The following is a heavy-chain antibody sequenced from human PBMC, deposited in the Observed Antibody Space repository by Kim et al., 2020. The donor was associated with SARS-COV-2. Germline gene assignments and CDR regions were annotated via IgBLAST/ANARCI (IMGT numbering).Heavy chain of an antibody. CDR1: GYSFTSYW. CDR2: IYPGDSDT. D-gene: IGHD2-21*02. J-gene: IGHJ4*02. Sequence: GESLKISCKGSGYSFTSYWIGWVRQMPGKGLEWMGIIYPGDSDTRYSPSFQGQVTISADKSISTAYLHWSSLKASDTAMYYCARHRGSGDYYYEYYYWGQGTLVTVSS. CDR3: ARHRGSGDYYYEYYY. V-gene: IGHV5-51*01.